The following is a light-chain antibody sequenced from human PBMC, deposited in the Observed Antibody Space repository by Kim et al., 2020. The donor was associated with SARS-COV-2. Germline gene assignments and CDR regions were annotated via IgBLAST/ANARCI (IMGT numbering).Light chain of an antibody. J-gene: IGKJ1*01. V-gene: IGKV1-5*01. CDR3: QQYETYSPT. CDR1: QSVSGW. CDR2: DVS. Sequence: SVGDRVTSTCRASQSVSGWLAWYQQKGGKAPKLLIYDVSTLESGVPSRFSGSGSGTEFTLTISSLQPDDFATYYCQQYETYSPTFGQGTKVDIK.